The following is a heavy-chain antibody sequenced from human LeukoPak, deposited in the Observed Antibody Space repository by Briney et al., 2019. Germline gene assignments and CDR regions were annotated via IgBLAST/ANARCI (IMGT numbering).Heavy chain of an antibody. CDR1: GGSISSGSYY. J-gene: IGHJ4*02. Sequence: PSETLSLTCTVSGGSISSGSYYWSWIRQPAGKGLEWIGRIYTSGSTNYNPSLKSRVTISVDTSKNQFSLKLSSVTAADTAVYYCARQMYYYDSSGYYTFDYWGQGTLVTVSS. V-gene: IGHV4-61*02. CDR2: IYTSGST. CDR3: ARQMYYYDSSGYYTFDY. D-gene: IGHD3-22*01.